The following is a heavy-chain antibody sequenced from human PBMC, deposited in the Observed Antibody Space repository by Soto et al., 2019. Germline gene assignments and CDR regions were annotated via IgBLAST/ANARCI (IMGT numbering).Heavy chain of an antibody. Sequence: SGPTLVNPTQTLTLTCTFSGFSLTTGGLGVGWIRQPPGKALEWLALIYWNDDKRYKPSLKSRLTITKDTSKNQVVLTLTKMDPVDTATYYCARTHDFCSGYYPGFDYWGQGTLVTVSS. CDR3: ARTHDFCSGYYPGFDY. J-gene: IGHJ4*02. CDR2: IYWNDDK. V-gene: IGHV2-5*01. CDR1: GFSLTTGGLG. D-gene: IGHD3-3*01.